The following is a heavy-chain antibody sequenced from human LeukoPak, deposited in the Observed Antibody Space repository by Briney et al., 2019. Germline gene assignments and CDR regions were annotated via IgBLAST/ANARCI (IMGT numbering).Heavy chain of an antibody. Sequence: SVKVSCKASGDTFSTYAISWVRQAPGQGLEWMGGIIPIFATSNYAQKFQGRVTITADKSTTTAYMELSTLRSEDTAVYYCARGGFRLGELSFVPGKFLDFWGPGTLVTVSS. V-gene: IGHV1-69*06. CDR3: ARGGFRLGELSFVPGKFLDF. CDR1: GDTFSTYA. J-gene: IGHJ4*02. CDR2: IIPIFATS. D-gene: IGHD3-16*02.